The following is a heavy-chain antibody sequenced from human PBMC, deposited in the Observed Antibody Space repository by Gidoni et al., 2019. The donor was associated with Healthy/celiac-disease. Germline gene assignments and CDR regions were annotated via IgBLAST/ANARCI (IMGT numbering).Heavy chain of an antibody. CDR2: ISSSSIYI. J-gene: IGHJ6*02. V-gene: IGHV3-21*01. D-gene: IGHD3-3*01. CDR3: ARVIWSGLYGMDV. CDR1: GFTFSSYS. Sequence: EVQLVASGGGLVKPGGSLRLSGAASGFTFSSYSMNWVRQAPGKGLEWVSSISSSSIYIYYADSVNGRFTISRDNAKNSLYLQMNSLRADDTAVYYCARVIWSGLYGMDVWGQGTTVTVSS.